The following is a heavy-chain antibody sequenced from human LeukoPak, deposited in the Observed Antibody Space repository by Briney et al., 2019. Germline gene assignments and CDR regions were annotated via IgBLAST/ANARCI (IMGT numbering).Heavy chain of an antibody. CDR3: ARSPTWNAWYFDL. J-gene: IGHJ2*01. Sequence: SVKVSCKASVGTFSSYTISWVRQAPGQGLEWMGRIIPILGIANYAQKFQGRVTITADKSTSTAYMELSSLRSEDTAVYYCARSPTWNAWYFDLWGRGTLVTVSS. CDR1: VGTFSSYT. V-gene: IGHV1-69*02. D-gene: IGHD1-1*01. CDR2: IIPILGIA.